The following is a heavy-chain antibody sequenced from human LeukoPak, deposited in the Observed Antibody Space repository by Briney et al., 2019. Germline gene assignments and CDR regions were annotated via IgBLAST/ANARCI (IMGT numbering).Heavy chain of an antibody. CDR1: GGTLSNYA. CDR3: ARDPPRPEYHVFDP. Sequence: ASVKVSCKASGGTLSNYAISWVRQAPGQGLEWMGGIVPFFDPPNYAQKFQGRVTIIADESTNTVYLEVSSLRSEDTAMYYCARDPPRPEYHVFDPWGRGTLVTVSS. V-gene: IGHV1-69*13. J-gene: IGHJ5*02. D-gene: IGHD2-2*01. CDR2: IVPFFDPP.